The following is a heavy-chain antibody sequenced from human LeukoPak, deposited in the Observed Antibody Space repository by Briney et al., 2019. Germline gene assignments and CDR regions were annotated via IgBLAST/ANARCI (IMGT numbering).Heavy chain of an antibody. CDR2: INSDGSST. CDR1: GFTFSSYW. Sequence: GGSLRLSCAASGFTFSSYWMHWVRQAPGKGLVWVSRINSDGSSTSYAVSVKGRFTISRDNAKNTLYLQMNSLRAEDTAVYYCARDRGSSSSLKLIWYFDLWGRGTLVTVSS. CDR3: ARDRGSSSSLKLIWYFDL. J-gene: IGHJ2*01. D-gene: IGHD6-13*01. V-gene: IGHV3-74*01.